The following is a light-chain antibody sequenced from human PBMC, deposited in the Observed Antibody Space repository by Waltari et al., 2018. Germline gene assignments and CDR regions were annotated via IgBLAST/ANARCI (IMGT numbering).Light chain of an antibody. J-gene: IGKJ4*01. CDR3: QQYNNWLT. CDR1: QSVSSN. CDR2: GAS. Sequence: EIVMTQSPATLSMSPGERATLSCRASQSVSSNLAWYQQKPGQAHRLLIHGASIRATGIRARFRGSGSGTEFTLTISILQSEDFAVYYCQQYNNWLTFGGGTKVEIK. V-gene: IGKV3D-15*03.